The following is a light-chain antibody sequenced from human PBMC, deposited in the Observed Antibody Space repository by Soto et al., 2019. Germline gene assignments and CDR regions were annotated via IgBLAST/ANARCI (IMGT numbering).Light chain of an antibody. CDR2: GAS. CDR3: QQYQTWPRT. J-gene: IGKJ1*01. CDR1: ESVSIS. Sequence: ERVMTQSPATLSLSPVEGATVSLMASESVSISLAWYQHKPGQPPRLLIHGASTRASGIPPRFSGSGSGTEFTLTISSLQSEDVAIYYCQQYQTWPRTFGQGTKVDIK. V-gene: IGKV3D-15*01.